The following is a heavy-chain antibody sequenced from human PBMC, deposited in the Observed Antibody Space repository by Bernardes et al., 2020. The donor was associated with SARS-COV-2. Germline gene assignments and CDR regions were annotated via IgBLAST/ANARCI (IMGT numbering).Heavy chain of an antibody. V-gene: IGHV4-59*01. D-gene: IGHD3-10*01. CDR3: ARGGRYYYGSGSYYTEYYFDY. Sequence: SETLSLTCTVSGGSISSYYWSWIRQPPGKGLEWIGYIYYSGSTNYNPSPKSRLTITVDTSKNQFSLKLSSVTAADTAVYYCARGGRYYYGSGSYYTEYYFDYWGQGTLVTVSS. J-gene: IGHJ4*02. CDR1: GGSISSYY. CDR2: IYYSGST.